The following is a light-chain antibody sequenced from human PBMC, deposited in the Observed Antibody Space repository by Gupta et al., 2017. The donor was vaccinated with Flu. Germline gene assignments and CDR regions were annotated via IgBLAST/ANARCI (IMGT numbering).Light chain of an antibody. Sequence: NCKSSHSVFYSSNNKNYLAWYQQKPGQPPKLLIYWASTRESGVPDRFSGSGSGTDFTLTISSLQAEDVAVYYCQQYYSTPRAFGQGTKVEIK. CDR1: HSVFYSSNNKNY. V-gene: IGKV4-1*01. CDR2: WAS. CDR3: QQYYSTPRA. J-gene: IGKJ1*01.